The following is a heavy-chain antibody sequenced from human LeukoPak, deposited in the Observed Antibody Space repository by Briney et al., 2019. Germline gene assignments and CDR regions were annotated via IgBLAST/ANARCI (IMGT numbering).Heavy chain of an antibody. CDR2: INPNSGGT. Sequence: ASVTVSCKASGYTFTGYYMHWVRQAPGQGLEWMGWINPNSGGTNYAQKFQGRVTMTRDTSISTTYMELRRLTSDDTAVYYCARDLAVATLWGQGTLVTVSS. CDR1: GYTFTGYY. CDR3: ARDLAVATL. D-gene: IGHD6-19*01. J-gene: IGHJ4*02. V-gene: IGHV1-2*02.